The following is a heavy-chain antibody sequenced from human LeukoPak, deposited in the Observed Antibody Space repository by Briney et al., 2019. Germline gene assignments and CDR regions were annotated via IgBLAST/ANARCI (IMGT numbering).Heavy chain of an antibody. Sequence: PSETLSLTCTVSGGSISSGSYYWSWIRQPAGKGLEWIGRIYTSGSTNYNPSLKSRVTISVDTSKNQFSLKLSSVTAADTAVYYCASGLRYFDLYYWGQGTLVTVSS. D-gene: IGHD3-9*01. V-gene: IGHV4-61*02. CDR2: IYTSGST. CDR3: ASGLRYFDLYY. J-gene: IGHJ4*02. CDR1: GGSISSGSYY.